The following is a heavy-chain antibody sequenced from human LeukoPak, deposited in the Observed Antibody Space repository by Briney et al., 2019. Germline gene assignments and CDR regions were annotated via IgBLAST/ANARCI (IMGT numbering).Heavy chain of an antibody. Sequence: SETLSLTCAVYGGSFSGYYWSWIRQPPGKGLEWIGEINHSGSTNYNPSLKSRVTISVDTSKNQFSLKLSSVTAADTAVYYCARRGYYYDSSFRYWGQGTLVTVSS. CDR3: ARRGYYYDSSFRY. J-gene: IGHJ4*02. CDR2: INHSGST. CDR1: GGSFSGYY. V-gene: IGHV4-34*01. D-gene: IGHD3-22*01.